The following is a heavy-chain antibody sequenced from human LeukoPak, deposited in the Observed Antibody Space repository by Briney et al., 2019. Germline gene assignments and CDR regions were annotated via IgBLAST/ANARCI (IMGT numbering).Heavy chain of an antibody. V-gene: IGHV3-23*01. CDR2: ISGSGGST. CDR3: ATSSGWYPFDP. CDR1: GFTFSSYA. Sequence: GGSLRLSCAASGFTFSSYAMSWVRQAPGKGLEWVSAISGSGGSTYYADSVKGRFTISRDNSKNTLCLQMNSLRAEDTAVYYCATSSGWYPFDPWGQGTLVTVSS. D-gene: IGHD6-19*01. J-gene: IGHJ5*02.